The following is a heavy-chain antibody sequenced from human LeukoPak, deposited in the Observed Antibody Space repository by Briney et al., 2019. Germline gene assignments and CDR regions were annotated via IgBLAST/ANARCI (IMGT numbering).Heavy chain of an antibody. CDR1: GFSFCNYA. Sequence: GGSLRLSCAGSGFSFCNYAMNWVCQAPGEGLGWVLGISISSTSTNYAASVKGRFIISRDNSNNTLYLQMNSLRAEDTAVYYCAKDREKAVGATIFDHWGQGTLVTVSS. J-gene: IGHJ4*02. CDR2: ISISSTST. CDR3: AKDREKAVGATIFDH. V-gene: IGHV3-23*01. D-gene: IGHD1-26*01.